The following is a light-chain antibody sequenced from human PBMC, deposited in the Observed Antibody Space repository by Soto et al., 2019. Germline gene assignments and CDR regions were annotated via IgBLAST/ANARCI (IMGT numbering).Light chain of an antibody. J-gene: IGKJ5*01. CDR1: ESIDDW. V-gene: IGKV1-5*03. Sequence: GDRVTITCRASESIDDWLAWYQQKPGKAPKLLIYTASSLQSGVPSRFSGSGSGTEFTLTISSLQPDYFATYYCQQYHRYITFGPGTRLEIK. CDR2: TAS. CDR3: QQYHRYIT.